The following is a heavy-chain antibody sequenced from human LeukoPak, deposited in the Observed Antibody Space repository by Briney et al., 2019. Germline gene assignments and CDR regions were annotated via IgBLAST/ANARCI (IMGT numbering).Heavy chain of an antibody. V-gene: IGHV4-38-2*02. J-gene: IGHJ5*02. CDR2: IYHSGST. D-gene: IGHD6-13*01. Sequence: SETLSLTCTVSGYSISSGYYWGWIRQPPGKGLEWIGSIYHSGSTYYNPSLKSRVTISVDTSKNQFSLKLSSVTAADTAVYYCARVWVGGIADNNWFDPWGQGTLVTVSS. CDR1: GYSISSGYY. CDR3: ARVWVGGIADNNWFDP.